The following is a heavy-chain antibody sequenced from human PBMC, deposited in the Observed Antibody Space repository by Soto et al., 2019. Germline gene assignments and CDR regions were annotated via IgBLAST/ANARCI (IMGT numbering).Heavy chain of an antibody. D-gene: IGHD2-21*01. J-gene: IGHJ4*01. Sequence: GGSLRLSCAASGFTFSRYGMHWVRQAPGKGLEWVALVYYDGTNKYYADSVKGRFTISRDKSENTLYLQMNSLRDEDTGVYFCVSRIPSWVFDYWGLGTLVTVSS. V-gene: IGHV3-33*01. CDR1: GFTFSRYG. CDR2: VYYDGTNK. CDR3: VSRIPSWVFDY.